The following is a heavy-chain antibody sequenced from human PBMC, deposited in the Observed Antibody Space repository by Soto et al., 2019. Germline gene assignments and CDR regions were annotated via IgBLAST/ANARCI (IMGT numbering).Heavy chain of an antibody. CDR2: INPKSDDT. CDR3: AKGPKGSYYVRWFDP. D-gene: IGHD1-26*01. V-gene: IGHV1-2*02. J-gene: IGHJ5*02. CDR1: GYPFSDNQ. Sequence: ASVKVSCKASGYPFSDNQIHWLRRAPGQGLEWMGRINPKSDDTNYAQKFQGRVTMTRDTSIDTAYLELTGLTSDDTATYYCAKGPKGSYYVRWFDPWGQGTLVTVSS.